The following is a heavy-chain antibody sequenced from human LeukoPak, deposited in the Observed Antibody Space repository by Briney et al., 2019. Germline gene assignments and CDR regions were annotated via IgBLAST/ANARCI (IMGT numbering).Heavy chain of an antibody. Sequence: GESLKISCKGYGFSFPNYWIGWVRQMPGKGLEWMGIIYPGDSDTRYSPSFQGQVTISADKSISTAYLQWSSLKASDTAMYYCARRLRSSSPLYYYGMDVWGQGTTVTVSS. CDR1: GFSFPNYW. CDR2: IYPGDSDT. J-gene: IGHJ6*02. CDR3: ARRLRSSSPLYYYGMDV. V-gene: IGHV5-51*01. D-gene: IGHD6-6*01.